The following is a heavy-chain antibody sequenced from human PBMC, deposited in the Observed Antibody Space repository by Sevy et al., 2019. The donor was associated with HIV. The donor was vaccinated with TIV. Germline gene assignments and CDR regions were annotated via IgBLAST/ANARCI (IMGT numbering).Heavy chain of an antibody. J-gene: IGHJ4*02. CDR3: ATTKDYYDSSGCHFDY. V-gene: IGHV1-24*01. CDR1: GYTLTQLS. D-gene: IGHD3-22*01. Sequence: ASVKVSCKVSGYTLTQLSMHWVRQAPGKGLEWMGSFDPEDGETIYAQKLQGRVTMTEDTSADTAYMELNSLRSEDTAVYYCATTKDYYDSSGCHFDYWGQGTPVTVSS. CDR2: FDPEDGET.